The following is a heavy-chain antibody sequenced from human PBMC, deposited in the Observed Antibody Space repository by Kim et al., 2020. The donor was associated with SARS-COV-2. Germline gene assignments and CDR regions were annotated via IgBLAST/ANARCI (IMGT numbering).Heavy chain of an antibody. CDR2: ISGSGGST. V-gene: IGHV3-23*01. D-gene: IGHD2-2*01. J-gene: IGHJ6*02. CDR3: ARTYCSSTSCYEPYYYYGMDV. Sequence: GGSLRLSCAASGFTFSSYAMSWVRQAPGKGLEWVSAISGSGGSTYYADSVKGRFTISRDNSKNTLYLQMNSLRAEDTAVYYCARTYCSSTSCYEPYYYYGMDVWGQGTTVTVSS. CDR1: GFTFSSYA.